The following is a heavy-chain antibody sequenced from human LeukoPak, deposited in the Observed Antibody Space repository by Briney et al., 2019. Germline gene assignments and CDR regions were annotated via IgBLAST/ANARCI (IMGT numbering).Heavy chain of an antibody. Sequence: ASVKVSCKASGYTFTSYYMHWVRQAPGQGLEWMGIINPSGGSTSYAQKFQGRVTMTRDTSTSTVYMELSSPRSEDTAVYYCARDSPRSGPSYYFDYWGQGTLVTVSS. CDR3: ARDSPRSGPSYYFDY. J-gene: IGHJ4*02. CDR2: INPSGGST. V-gene: IGHV1-46*01. CDR1: GYTFTSYY. D-gene: IGHD2-15*01.